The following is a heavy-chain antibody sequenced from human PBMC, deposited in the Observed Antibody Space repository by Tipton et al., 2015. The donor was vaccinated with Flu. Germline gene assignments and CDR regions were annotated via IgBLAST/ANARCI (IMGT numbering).Heavy chain of an antibody. CDR2: IYYSGST. Sequence: TLSLTCTVSGGSISSYYWSWIRQPPGKGLEWIGYIYYSGSTNYNPSLKSRVTISLDTSKNQFSLRVNSVTAADTAVYYCARPLNSGREYAFDIWGQGTKVTVSA. J-gene: IGHJ3*02. CDR3: ARPLNSGREYAFDI. V-gene: IGHV4-59*01. CDR1: GGSISSYY. D-gene: IGHD1-26*01.